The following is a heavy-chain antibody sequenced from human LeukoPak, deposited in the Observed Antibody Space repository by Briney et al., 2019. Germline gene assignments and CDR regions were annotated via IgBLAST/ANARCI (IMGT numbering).Heavy chain of an antibody. CDR3: ASHEGSGSYSDY. Sequence: PSETLSLTCTVSGGSISSGGYYWSWIRQHPGKGLEWIGYIYYSGYTYYTPSLKSRVTISVDTSKNQFSLKLSSVTAADTAVYYCASHEGSGSYSDYWGQGTLVTVSS. CDR1: GGSISSGGYY. J-gene: IGHJ4*02. V-gene: IGHV4-31*03. CDR2: IYYSGYT. D-gene: IGHD3-10*01.